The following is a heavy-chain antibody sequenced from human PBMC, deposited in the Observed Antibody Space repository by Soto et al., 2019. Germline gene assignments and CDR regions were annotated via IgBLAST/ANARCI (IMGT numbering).Heavy chain of an antibody. J-gene: IGHJ4*02. CDR3: AREYPVHSAYFDY. D-gene: IGHD1-26*01. V-gene: IGHV4-59*12. CDR1: GCSISSYY. CDR2: IYYSGST. Sequence: SETLSLTCTVSGCSISSYYWSWIRQPPGKGLEWIGYIYYSGSTNYNPSLKSRVTISVDTSKNQFSLKLSSVTAADTAVYYCAREYPVHSAYFDYWGQG.